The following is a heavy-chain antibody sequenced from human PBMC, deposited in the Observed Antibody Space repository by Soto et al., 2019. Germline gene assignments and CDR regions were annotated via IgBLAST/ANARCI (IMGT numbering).Heavy chain of an antibody. Sequence: SVKVSCKASVYSFTTHAMIWVRQAPGQRPEWMGWINTGNGNTRYSPKFQGRVNITRDTSASTAYMELSSLKSEDTAVYYCARGEQLYHYYYGMDVWGQGSTVTVSS. CDR3: ARGEQLYHYYYGMDV. V-gene: IGHV1-3*04. J-gene: IGHJ6*02. CDR1: VYSFTTHA. CDR2: INTGNGNT.